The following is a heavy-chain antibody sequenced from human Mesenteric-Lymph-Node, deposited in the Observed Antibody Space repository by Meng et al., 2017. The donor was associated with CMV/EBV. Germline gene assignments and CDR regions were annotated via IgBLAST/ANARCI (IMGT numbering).Heavy chain of an antibody. CDR3: ARDRDTDWYSPFDY. Sequence: QVQLVQSGAEVKKPGASVRVSCKASGYTFIDYYINWVRQAPGQGLEWTGRINPKTGGRSYAQNFQGRVTMTRDTSINTAYMEVNRLNSDDTAMYYCARDRDTDWYSPFDYWGPGTPVTVSS. V-gene: IGHV1-2*06. D-gene: IGHD3-9*01. CDR1: GYTFIDYY. CDR2: INPKTGGR. J-gene: IGHJ4*02.